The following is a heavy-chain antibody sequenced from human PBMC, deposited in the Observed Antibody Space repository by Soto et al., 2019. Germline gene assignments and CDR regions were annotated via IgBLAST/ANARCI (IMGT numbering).Heavy chain of an antibody. V-gene: IGHV1-18*01. CDR1: GYTFSSYG. D-gene: IGHD4-17*01. J-gene: IGHJ5*02. Sequence: ASVKVSCKASGYTFSSYGVSWVRQAPGQGLEWMGWISTYNDNTYYAQRLQGRVTMTTDTSTGTAYMELRSLRSDDTAVYYCARDHLNDYGDPNWFDPWGQGTLVTVST. CDR3: ARDHLNDYGDPNWFDP. CDR2: ISTYNDNT.